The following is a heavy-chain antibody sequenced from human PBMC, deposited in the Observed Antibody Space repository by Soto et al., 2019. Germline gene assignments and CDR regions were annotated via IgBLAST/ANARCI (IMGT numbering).Heavy chain of an antibody. Sequence: AETLSLTCTASGASITGTSYWSWIRQPAGKGLEWFGRFCISGTTNYYPSRRSRVNMTADVSKNQYSLRLTSVTAADTALYFCARGMTPPGARAWYCLDVWGQGTPVTVSS. D-gene: IGHD6-19*01. CDR1: GASITGTSY. CDR2: FCISGTT. CDR3: ARGMTPPGARAWYCLDV. V-gene: IGHV4-4*07. J-gene: IGHJ4*02.